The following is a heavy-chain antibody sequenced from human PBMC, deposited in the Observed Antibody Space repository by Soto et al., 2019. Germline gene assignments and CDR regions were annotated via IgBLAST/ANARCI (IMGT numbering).Heavy chain of an antibody. Sequence: AAVKVSCWASGYTVSGYYIHWLRQAPGQGLEWRVWFNPNSGGTNYAQKFQGRVTVTRDTPTSTAYMELSRLTSDDTAVYYCARSITEGYCTITGCYTRPLYGMDVWGQGTTVTVSS. V-gene: IGHV1-2*02. J-gene: IGHJ6*02. CDR2: FNPNSGGT. D-gene: IGHD2-2*02. CDR3: ARSITEGYCTITGCYTRPLYGMDV. CDR1: GYTVSGYY.